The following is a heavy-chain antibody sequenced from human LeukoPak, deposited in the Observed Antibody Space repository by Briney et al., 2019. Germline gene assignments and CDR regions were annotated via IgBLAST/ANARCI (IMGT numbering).Heavy chain of an antibody. Sequence: ASVKVSCKVSGYTLTELSMHWVRQAPGKGLGWMGGFDPEDGETIYAQKFPGRVTMTKDTSTDTAYRELSSLRSEDTAVYYYATFVGSAYGMDVWGQGTTVTVSS. CDR2: FDPEDGET. D-gene: IGHD3-10*01. V-gene: IGHV1-24*01. J-gene: IGHJ6*02. CDR1: GYTLTELS. CDR3: ATFVGSAYGMDV.